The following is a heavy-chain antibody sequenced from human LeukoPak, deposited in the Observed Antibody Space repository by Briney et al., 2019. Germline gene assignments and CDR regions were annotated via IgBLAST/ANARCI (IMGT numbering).Heavy chain of an antibody. V-gene: IGHV3-30*02. J-gene: IGHJ3*02. CDR3: AKESGAGDACDM. CDR1: GFTFSNHG. Sequence: PGGSLTLSCAASGFTFSNHGMHWVRQAPGKGVVSHAFGRYDRRNKYYADSVKHRLTLSRNNSKNTLYQQVNCRKAEDSPVYDVAKESGAGDACDMWGQGT. D-gene: IGHD1-26*01. CDR2: GRYDRRNK.